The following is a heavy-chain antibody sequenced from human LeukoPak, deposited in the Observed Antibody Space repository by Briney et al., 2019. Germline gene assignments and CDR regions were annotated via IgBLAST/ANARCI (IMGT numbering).Heavy chain of an antibody. CDR1: GGSISSGDYY. V-gene: IGHV4-30-4*01. J-gene: IGHJ4*02. Sequence: PSQTLSLTCTVSGGSISSGDYYWSWIRQPPGKGLEWIAYISHSGGTYYNPSLKSRATISLDTSRNQFSLKLSSVTAADTAVYYCARGGYSYAKPFDYWGQGTLVTVSS. CDR2: ISHSGGT. D-gene: IGHD5-18*01. CDR3: ARGGYSYAKPFDY.